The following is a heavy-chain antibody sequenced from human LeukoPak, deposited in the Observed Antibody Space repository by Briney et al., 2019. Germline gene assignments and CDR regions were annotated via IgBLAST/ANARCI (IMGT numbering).Heavy chain of an antibody. CDR1: GFTFSSYG. Sequence: PGGSLRLSCAASGFTFSSYGMHWVRQAPGKGLEWVAFIRYDGSNKYYADSVKGRFTISRDNSKNTLYLQMNSLRAEDTAVYYCAKSGGRSRALDAFGIWGQGTMVTVSS. CDR3: AKSGGRSRALDAFGI. V-gene: IGHV3-30*02. CDR2: IRYDGSNK. D-gene: IGHD1-26*01. J-gene: IGHJ3*02.